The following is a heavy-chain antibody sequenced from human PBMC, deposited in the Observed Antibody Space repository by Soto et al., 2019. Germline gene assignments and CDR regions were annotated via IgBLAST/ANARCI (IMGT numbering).Heavy chain of an antibody. V-gene: IGHV4-34*01. CDR1: GGSFSGYY. D-gene: IGHD5-18*01. CDR2: INHSGST. J-gene: IGHJ4*02. Sequence: KTSETLSLTCAVYGGSFSGYYWSWIRQPPGKGLEWIGEINHSGSTNYNPSLKSRVTISVDTSKNQFSLKLSSVTAADTAVYYCARAALDTAMVYYFDYWGQGTLVTVSS. CDR3: ARAALDTAMVYYFDY.